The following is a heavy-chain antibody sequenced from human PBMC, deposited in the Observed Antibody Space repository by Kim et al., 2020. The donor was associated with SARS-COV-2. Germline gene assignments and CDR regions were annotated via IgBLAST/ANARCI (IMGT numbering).Heavy chain of an antibody. V-gene: IGHV3-23*01. CDR3: VTEDTTSRRLLLGFWWERDCAS. Sequence: GGSLRLSCEASGFTFSSFAMTWVRQAPGKGLEWVSTISGSGSNTYDATYYADSVRGRFTISRDNSKNTLYLQMSSLTAEDTAIFYCVTEDTTSRRLLLGFWWERDCASWGEGTLVTVSS. J-gene: IGHJ1*01. CDR1: GFTFSSFA. CDR2: ISGSGSNTYDAT. D-gene: IGHD2-15*01.